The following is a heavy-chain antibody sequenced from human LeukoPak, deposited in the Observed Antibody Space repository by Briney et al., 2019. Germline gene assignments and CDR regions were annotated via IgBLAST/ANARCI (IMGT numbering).Heavy chain of an antibody. V-gene: IGHV3-30*04. J-gene: IGHJ4*02. CDR2: ISYDGSNK. CDR3: ARDPTMIPWYYFDY. Sequence: GGSLRLSCAASGFTFSSYAMQWLRQAPGKGREWGADISYDGSNKYYADSVKGRFTISRDNSKNTLYLQMNSLRAEDTAVYYCARDPTMIPWYYFDYWGQGTLVTVSS. CDR1: GFTFSSYA. D-gene: IGHD3-22*01.